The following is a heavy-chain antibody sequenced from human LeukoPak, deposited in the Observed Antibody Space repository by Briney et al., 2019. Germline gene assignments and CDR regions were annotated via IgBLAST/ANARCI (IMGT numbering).Heavy chain of an antibody. Sequence: ASVSVSFKAAGYTFTVYYIHWVRQAPGQGLEWMGGINPNSGDTNYAQKVQGRVTMTRDTSISTAYMELGRLTSDATAVFYCAIGRLGSGSQYDVFFIWGQGAMVTVSS. CDR2: INPNSGDT. CDR3: AIGRLGSGSQYDVFFI. D-gene: IGHD3-10*01. CDR1: GYTFTVYY. V-gene: IGHV1-2*02. J-gene: IGHJ3*02.